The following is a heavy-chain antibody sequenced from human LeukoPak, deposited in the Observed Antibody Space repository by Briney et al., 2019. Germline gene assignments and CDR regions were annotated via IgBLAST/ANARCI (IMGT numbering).Heavy chain of an antibody. CDR2: INSDGSSR. J-gene: IGHJ6*04. D-gene: IGHD3-10*02. CDR3: AELGITMIGGV. CDR1: GFTFSSYW. V-gene: IGHV3-74*01. Sequence: GGSLRLSCAASGFTFSSYWMPWVRQAPGKGLVWVSRINSDGSSRSYADSVKGRFTISRDNAKNSLYLQMNSLRAEGTAVYYCAELGITMIGGVWGEGTTVTISS.